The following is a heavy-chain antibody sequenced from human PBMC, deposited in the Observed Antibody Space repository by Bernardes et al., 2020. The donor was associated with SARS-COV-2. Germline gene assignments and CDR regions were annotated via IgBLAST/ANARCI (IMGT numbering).Heavy chain of an antibody. CDR1: GFTFSSYA. J-gene: IGHJ4*02. CDR3: AKVGYSSGWYSQLDY. V-gene: IGHV3-23*01. CDR2: ISGSGGST. D-gene: IGHD6-19*01. Sequence: VEALFLSCAASGFTFSSYAMSWVRQAPGKGLEWVSAISGSGGSTYYADSVKGRFTISRDNSKNTLYLQMNSLRAEDTAVYYCAKVGYSSGWYSQLDYWGQGNLVTVSS.